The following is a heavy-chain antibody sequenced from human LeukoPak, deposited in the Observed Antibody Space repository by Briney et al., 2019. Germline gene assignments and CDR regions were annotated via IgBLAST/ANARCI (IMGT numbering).Heavy chain of an antibody. V-gene: IGHV3-30-3*01. CDR3: ASHSSSWGPSYFDF. D-gene: IGHD6-13*01. CDR2: ISYDGSNK. J-gene: IGHJ4*02. Sequence: PGRSLRLSCAASGFTFSSYAMHWVRQAPGKGLEWVAVISYDGSNKYYADSVKGRFTISRDNSKNTLYLQMNSLRVDDTAVYYCASHSSSWGPSYFDFWGQGTLVTVSS. CDR1: GFTFSSYA.